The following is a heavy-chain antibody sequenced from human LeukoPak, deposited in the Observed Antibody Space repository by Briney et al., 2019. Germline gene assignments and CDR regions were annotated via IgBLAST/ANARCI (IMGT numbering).Heavy chain of an antibody. D-gene: IGHD4-23*01. J-gene: IGHJ4*02. CDR1: GESLNYYY. V-gene: IGHV4-34*12. CDR2: IFDGKTI. Sequence: SQTLSLTCAVYGESLNYYYWSWIRQSPGKGLEWIGDIFDGKTINYNPSLKSRVTISAATSSQQFSLNLKSVTAADTAVYFCASGAWATRLNSWAQGALVIVSS. CDR3: ASGAWATRLNS.